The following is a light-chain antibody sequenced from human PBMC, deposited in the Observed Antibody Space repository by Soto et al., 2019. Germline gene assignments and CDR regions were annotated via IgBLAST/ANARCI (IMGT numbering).Light chain of an antibody. Sequence: DIQMTQSPSSLSASVGDRVTITCQASQDIGKYLNWYQQKPGKAPKLLLYDASNLEKGVPSRFTGSGSGTDFTFTISDLQPEDIATYYCQHYANLPFTFGPGTTVDIK. CDR3: QHYANLPFT. CDR1: QDIGKY. V-gene: IGKV1-33*01. CDR2: DAS. J-gene: IGKJ3*01.